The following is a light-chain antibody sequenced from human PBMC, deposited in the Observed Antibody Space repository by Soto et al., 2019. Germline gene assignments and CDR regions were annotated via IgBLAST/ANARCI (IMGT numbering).Light chain of an antibody. V-gene: IGLV1-44*01. CDR1: RCNIGSAI. CDR2: MNS. Sequence: QSVLTQPPSLSGTPGQTVSISCIGSRCNIGSAIVHWYQQLPGTAPKHLIYMNSQRPSGVPDRFSGSKSGNTASLTVSGLQSEDEADYYCSSYAGSSNVLGTGTKVTVL. CDR3: SSYAGSSNV. J-gene: IGLJ1*01.